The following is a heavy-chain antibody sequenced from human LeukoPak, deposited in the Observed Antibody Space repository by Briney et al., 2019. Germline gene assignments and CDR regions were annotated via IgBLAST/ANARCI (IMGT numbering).Heavy chain of an antibody. Sequence: SVKVSCKASGGTFSSYAISWVRQAPGQGLEWMGRIIPILGIANYAQKFQGRVTITADKSTSTAYMELSSLRSEDTAVYYCARRTYGSGSGGDGYGAFDIWGQGTMVTVSS. CDR3: ARRTYGSGSGGDGYGAFDI. J-gene: IGHJ3*02. CDR2: IIPILGIA. D-gene: IGHD3-10*01. CDR1: GGTFSSYA. V-gene: IGHV1-69*04.